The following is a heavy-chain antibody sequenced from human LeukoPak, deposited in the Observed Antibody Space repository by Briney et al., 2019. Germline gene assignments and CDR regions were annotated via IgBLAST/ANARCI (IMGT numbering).Heavy chain of an antibody. CDR1: GLTVNSNY. V-gene: IGHV3-66*01. CDR3: ASSSSTVTRLDY. Sequence: GGSLRLSCAASGLTVNSNYMSWVRQAPGKGLEWVSVICRGGNTDYADSVKGRFTISRDNSKNTLYLQMNSLRAEDTAVYYCASSSSTVTRLDYWGQGTLVAVSS. J-gene: IGHJ4*02. D-gene: IGHD4-17*01. CDR2: ICRGGNT.